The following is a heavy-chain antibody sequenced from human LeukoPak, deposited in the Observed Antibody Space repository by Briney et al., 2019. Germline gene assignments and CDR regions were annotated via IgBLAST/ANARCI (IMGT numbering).Heavy chain of an antibody. V-gene: IGHV3-23*01. CDR1: GFSFSISA. Sequence: GGSLRLSCAASGFSFSISAMSWVRQAPGKGLEWVSAISGSGGSTYYADSVKGRFTISRDNSKNTLYLQMNSLRAEDTAVYYCAKAAVAGRTYYFDYWGQGTLVTVSS. CDR3: AKAAVAGRTYYFDY. CDR2: ISGSGGST. D-gene: IGHD6-19*01. J-gene: IGHJ4*02.